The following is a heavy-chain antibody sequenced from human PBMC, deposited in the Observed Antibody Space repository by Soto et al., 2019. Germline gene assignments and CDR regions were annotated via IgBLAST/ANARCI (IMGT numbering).Heavy chain of an antibody. CDR2: SLTNGGT. J-gene: IGHJ4*02. D-gene: IGHD6-19*01. CDR3: ATLMAVAGPGWGRACDH. Sequence: EVQRLVSGGGLVQPGGSLRLSCAASGFSFSTYGMNWVRQAPGKGLEWVSSLTNGGTYYADSVKGRFTISRANSKNTLSLQMNSLTVEDTATYFCATLMAVAGPGWGRACDHWGQGTLVAVSS. V-gene: IGHV3-23*01. CDR1: GFSFSTYG.